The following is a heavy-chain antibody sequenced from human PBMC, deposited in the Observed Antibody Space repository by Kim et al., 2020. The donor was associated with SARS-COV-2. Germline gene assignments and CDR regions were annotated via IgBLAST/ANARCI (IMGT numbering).Heavy chain of an antibody. Sequence: SETLSLTCNVSGGSISSSSYYWGWIRQPPGKGLEWIGSMYYSGSTYYNPSLKSRVTISVDTSKNHFSQQLSSVTVADTAVYYCARHFGSSDAFDIWGQGTLVTVSS. J-gene: IGHJ3*02. CDR1: GGSISSSSYY. CDR2: MYYSGST. D-gene: IGHD6-6*01. CDR3: ARHFGSSDAFDI. V-gene: IGHV4-39*01.